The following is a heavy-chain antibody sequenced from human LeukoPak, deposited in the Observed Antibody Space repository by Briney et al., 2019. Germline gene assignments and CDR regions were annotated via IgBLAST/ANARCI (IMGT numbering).Heavy chain of an antibody. D-gene: IGHD6-19*01. CDR1: TDSGVSMSSHS. J-gene: IGHJ4*02. V-gene: IGHV4-59*08. CDR3: ARCSSGCWWFDY. CDR2: LYYTGST. Sequence: SETLSLTCTVSTDSGVSMSSHSWGWFRQPPGKGLEWIGYLYYTGSTDYNPSLKSRVTISVDTSKNQFSLKLSSVTAADTAVYYCARCSSGCWWFDYWGQGTLVTVSS.